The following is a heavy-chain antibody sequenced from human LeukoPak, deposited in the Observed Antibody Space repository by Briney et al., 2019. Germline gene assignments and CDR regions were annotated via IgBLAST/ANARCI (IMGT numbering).Heavy chain of an antibody. J-gene: IGHJ4*02. Sequence: GGSLRLSCAASGFTFSTYGLHWVRQAPGKGLEWVAFIRSDGIIIYYADSVKGRFTISRDNSENKVYLQMNNVRVDDTAVYYCVRDVQGREETVVGDYWGQGTRVTVSS. CDR3: VRDVQGREETVVGDY. CDR1: GFTFSTYG. V-gene: IGHV3-30*02. D-gene: IGHD3-22*01. CDR2: IRSDGIII.